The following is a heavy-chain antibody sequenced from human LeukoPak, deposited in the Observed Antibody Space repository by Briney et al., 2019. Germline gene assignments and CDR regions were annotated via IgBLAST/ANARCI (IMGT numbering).Heavy chain of an antibody. CDR1: GFTVSSNY. V-gene: IGHV3-66*01. D-gene: IGHD1-26*01. J-gene: IGHJ5*02. Sequence: GGSLRLSCAASGFTVSSNYMSWVRQAPGKGLEWVSVIYSGGSTYYADSVKGRFTISRDNSKNTLYLQMNSLRAEDTAVYYCARGGSGSYYWFDPWGQGTLVTVSS. CDR3: ARGGSGSYYWFDP. CDR2: IYSGGST.